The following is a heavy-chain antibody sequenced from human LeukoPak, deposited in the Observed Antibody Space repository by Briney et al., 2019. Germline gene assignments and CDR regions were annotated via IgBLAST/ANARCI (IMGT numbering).Heavy chain of an antibody. CDR2: IYTTGST. CDR1: DGSISTYY. D-gene: IGHD1-26*01. V-gene: IGHV4-4*07. J-gene: IGHJ5*02. Sequence: SETLSLTCTVSDGSISTYYWSWIRQPAGKGLEWIGRIYTTGSTNYNPSLKSRVTMSVDTSKNQFSLKLSSVTAADTAVYYYARGGLPRENWFDPWGQGTLVTVSS. CDR3: ARGGLPRENWFDP.